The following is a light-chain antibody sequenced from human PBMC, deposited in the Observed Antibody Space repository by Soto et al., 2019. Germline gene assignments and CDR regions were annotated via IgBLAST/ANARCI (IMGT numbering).Light chain of an antibody. Sequence: QSALTQPPSASGSPGQSVTISCTGTSTDGGGYDYVSWYQQHPGKVPKLMIYEVNKRPSGVPDRFSGSKSGNTASLTVSGLPPEDEADYYCTSYAGGNNVFGTGTKLTVL. CDR2: EVN. CDR1: STDGGGYDY. J-gene: IGLJ1*01. CDR3: TSYAGGNNV. V-gene: IGLV2-8*01.